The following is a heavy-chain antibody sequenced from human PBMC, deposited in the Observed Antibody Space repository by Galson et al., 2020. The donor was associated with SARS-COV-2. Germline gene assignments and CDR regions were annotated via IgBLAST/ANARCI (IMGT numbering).Heavy chain of an antibody. CDR3: ASSPSLSGFLEWPQAFDI. Sequence: ASVKVSCKASGYTFTGYYMHWVRQAPGQGLEWMGWINPNSGGTNYAQKFQGRVTMTRDTSISTAYMELTRLRSDDTAVYYCASSPSLSGFLEWPQAFDIWGQGTMVTVSS. V-gene: IGHV1-2*02. J-gene: IGHJ3*02. D-gene: IGHD3-3*01. CDR2: INPNSGGT. CDR1: GYTFTGYY.